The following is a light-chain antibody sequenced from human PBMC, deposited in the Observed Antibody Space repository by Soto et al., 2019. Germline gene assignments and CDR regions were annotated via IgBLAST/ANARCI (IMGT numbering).Light chain of an antibody. V-gene: IGLV2-23*02. CDR2: EVT. CDR3: CSYAGSSRL. Sequence: QSVLPQPASVSGSPGQSITISCTGTSSDVGTYNFVSWYQQHPGKAPKLMIYEVTKRPSGVSNRFSGSKSCNTASLTISGLQAEDEADYYCCSYAGSSRLFGGGTKVTVL. CDR1: SSDVGTYNF. J-gene: IGLJ3*02.